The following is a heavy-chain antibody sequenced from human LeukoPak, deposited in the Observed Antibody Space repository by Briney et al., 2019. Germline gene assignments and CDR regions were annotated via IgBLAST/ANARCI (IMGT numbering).Heavy chain of an antibody. J-gene: IGHJ6*03. CDR1: GFTFSSSA. CDR3: ARSTAGIAVAGLNYYYYMDV. CDR2: ISSSSSYI. D-gene: IGHD6-19*01. V-gene: IGHV3-21*01. Sequence: PGGSLRLSCAASGFTFSSSAMSWVRQAPGKGLEWVSSISSSSSYIYYADSVKGRFTISRDNAKNSLYLQMNSLRAEDTAVYYCARSTAGIAVAGLNYYYYMDVWGKGTTVTVSS.